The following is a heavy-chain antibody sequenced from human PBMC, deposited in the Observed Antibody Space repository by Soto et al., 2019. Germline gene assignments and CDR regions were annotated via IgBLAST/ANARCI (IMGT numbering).Heavy chain of an antibody. CDR3: ARHIPAAGYYYGMDV. CDR1: GGTFSSYA. D-gene: IGHD2-2*01. CDR2: IIPIFGTA. Sequence: QVQLVQSVAEVKNPGSSVKVSCKASGGTFSSYAISWVRQAPGQGLEWLGGIIPIFGTAHYAQKFQGRVTITADEATSTAYMELSTLRSEATAVYYCARHIPAAGYYYGMDVWGQGTTVSVSS. V-gene: IGHV1-69*12. J-gene: IGHJ6*02.